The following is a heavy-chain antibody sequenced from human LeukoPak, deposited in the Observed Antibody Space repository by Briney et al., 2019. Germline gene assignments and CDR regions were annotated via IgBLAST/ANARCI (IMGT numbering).Heavy chain of an antibody. D-gene: IGHD6-19*01. Sequence: SWVRQAPGEGLECVSSISGSGGSTYYADSVDGRFTISRENSENTVYLQLNSLRAGDTAVCYCAKSSNSGSNANISFEQWGQGTLVTVSS. J-gene: IGHJ4*02. CDR3: AKSSNSGSNANISFEQ. CDR2: ISGSGGST. V-gene: IGHV3-23*01.